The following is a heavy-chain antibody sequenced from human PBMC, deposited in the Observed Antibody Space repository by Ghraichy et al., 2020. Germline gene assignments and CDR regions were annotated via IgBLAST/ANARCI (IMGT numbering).Heavy chain of an antibody. J-gene: IGHJ5*02. CDR3: ARGPPYSNPLKWFDP. CDR2: IYYSGST. CDR1: GGSISSYY. Sequence: SETLSLTCTVSGGSISSYYWSWIRQPPGKGLEWIGYIYYSGSTNYNPSLKSRVTISVDTSKNQFSLKLSSVTAADTAVYYCARGPPYSNPLKWFDPWGQGTLVTVSS. D-gene: IGHD4-11*01. V-gene: IGHV4-59*01.